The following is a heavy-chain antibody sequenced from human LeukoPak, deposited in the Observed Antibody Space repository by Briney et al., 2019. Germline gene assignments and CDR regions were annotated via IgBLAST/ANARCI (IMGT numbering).Heavy chain of an antibody. V-gene: IGHV1-18*01. CDR2: ISAYNGNT. J-gene: IGHJ4*02. CDR3: ARDIEEGSSSWYKRYYFDY. D-gene: IGHD6-13*01. CDR1: GYTFTSYG. Sequence: GASVKVSCNASGYTFTSYGISWVRQAPGQGLEWMGWISAYNGNTNYAQKLQGRVTMTTDTSTSTAYMELRSLRSDDTAVYYCARDIEEGSSSWYKRYYFDYWGQGTLVTVSS.